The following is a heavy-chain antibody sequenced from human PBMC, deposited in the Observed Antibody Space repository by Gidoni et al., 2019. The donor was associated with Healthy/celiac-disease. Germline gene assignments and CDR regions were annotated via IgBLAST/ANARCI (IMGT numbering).Heavy chain of an antibody. CDR2: IVVGSGNT. J-gene: IGHJ4*02. CDR1: GFTFTSSA. V-gene: IGHV1-58*01. CDR3: AADPSPTTMISLDFDY. D-gene: IGHD3-22*01. Sequence: QMQLVQSGPEVTKPGTSVKVYCKASGFTFTSSAVQWVRQARGQRLEWIGWIVVGSGNTNYAQKFQERVTITRDMSTSTAYMELSSLRSEDTAVYYCAADPSPTTMISLDFDYWGQGTLVTVSS.